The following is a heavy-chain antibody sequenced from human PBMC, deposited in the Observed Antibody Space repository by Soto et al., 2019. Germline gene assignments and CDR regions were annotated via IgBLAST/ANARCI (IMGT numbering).Heavy chain of an antibody. Sequence: PSETLSLTCTVSGGSISSGGDYWSWIRQHPGKGLEWIGYIYYSGSTYYNPSLKSRVTISVDTSKNQFSLKLSSVTAADTAVYYCARVNGSWFGEVLPDAFDIWGQGTMVTVSS. J-gene: IGHJ3*02. V-gene: IGHV4-31*03. CDR3: ARVNGSWFGEVLPDAFDI. CDR2: IYYSGST. D-gene: IGHD3-10*01. CDR1: GGSISSGGDY.